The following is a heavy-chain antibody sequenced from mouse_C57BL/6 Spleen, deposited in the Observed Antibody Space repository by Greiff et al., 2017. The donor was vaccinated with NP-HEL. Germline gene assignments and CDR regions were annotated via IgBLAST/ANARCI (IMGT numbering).Heavy chain of an antibody. V-gene: IGHV1S81*02. CDR1: GYTFTSYY. CDR3: TRESMITSFPYYAMDY. CDR2: INSSNGGT. D-gene: IGHD2-4*01. J-gene: IGHJ4*01. Sequence: QVQLQQPGAELVKPGASVKLSCKASGYTFTSYYMYWVKQRPGQGLEWIGGINSSNGGTNFNEKFKSKATMTVDKSSSTAYMQLSSLSSEHSSVYYCTRESMITSFPYYAMDYWGQGTSVTVSS.